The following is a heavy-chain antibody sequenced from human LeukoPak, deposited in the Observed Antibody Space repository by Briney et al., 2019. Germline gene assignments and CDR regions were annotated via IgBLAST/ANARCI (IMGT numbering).Heavy chain of an antibody. J-gene: IGHJ6*03. D-gene: IGHD6-6*01. V-gene: IGHV4-4*07. CDR3: ARDSTAARRFLTLGNYYYYYMDV. Sequence: PSETLSLTCTVSGGSISIFYWSWTRQPAGKGLEWIGRIYTSGSTNYNPSLKSRVTMSVDTSKNQFSLKLSSVTAADTAVYYCARDSTAARRFLTLGNYYYYYMDVWGKGTTVTVSS. CDR2: IYTSGST. CDR1: GGSISIFY.